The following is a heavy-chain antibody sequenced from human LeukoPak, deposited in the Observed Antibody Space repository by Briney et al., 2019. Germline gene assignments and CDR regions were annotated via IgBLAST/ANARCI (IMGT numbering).Heavy chain of an antibody. CDR3: ARGGAFIAVAGTGGY. D-gene: IGHD6-19*01. J-gene: IGHJ4*02. Sequence: GGSLRLSCAASGFTFSSYGMHWVRQAPGKGLEWVAVIWYDGSNKYYADSVKGRFTISRDNAKNSLYLQMNSLRAEDTAVYYCARGGAFIAVAGTGGYWGQGTLVTVSS. V-gene: IGHV3-33*01. CDR1: GFTFSSYG. CDR2: IWYDGSNK.